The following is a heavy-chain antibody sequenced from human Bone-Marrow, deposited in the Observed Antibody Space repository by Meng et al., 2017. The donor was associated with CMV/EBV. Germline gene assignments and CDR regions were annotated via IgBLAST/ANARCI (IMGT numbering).Heavy chain of an antibody. Sequence: GGSLRLSCAASGFTLSTFNMNWVRQAPGQGLEWVSSMTSTSSDLYYADSVKGRFTISRDIAENSLYLQMNSLRAEDTAVYYCVRHCRSTSCYASSHHYYAMDVWGQGTTVTVSS. D-gene: IGHD2-2*01. V-gene: IGHV3-21*01. J-gene: IGHJ6*02. CDR1: GFTLSTFN. CDR2: MTSTSSDL. CDR3: VRHCRSTSCYASSHHYYAMDV.